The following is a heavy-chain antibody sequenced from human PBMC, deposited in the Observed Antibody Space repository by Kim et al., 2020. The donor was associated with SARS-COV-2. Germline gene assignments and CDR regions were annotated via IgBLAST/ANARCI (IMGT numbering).Heavy chain of an antibody. CDR3: ARTRSQGSKPQTVGMDV. V-gene: IGHV1-18*01. CDR1: GYTFTSYG. D-gene: IGHD6-13*01. CDR2: ISAYNGNT. Sequence: ASVKVSCKASGYTFTSYGISWVRQAPGQGLEWMGWISAYNGNTNYAQKLQGRVTMTTDTSTSTAYMELRSLRSDDTAVYYCARTRSQGSKPQTVGMDVWGQGTTVTVSS. J-gene: IGHJ6*02.